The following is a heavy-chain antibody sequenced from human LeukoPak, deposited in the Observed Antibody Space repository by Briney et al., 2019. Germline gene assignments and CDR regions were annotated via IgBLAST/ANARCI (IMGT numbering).Heavy chain of an antibody. CDR1: GYTLTELS. V-gene: IGHV1-24*01. CDR3: AIGIEGQQLVGTRYYYYGMDV. J-gene: IGHJ6*02. Sequence: ASVKVSCKVSGYTLTELSMHWVRQAPGKGLEWMGGFDPEDGETICAQKFQGRVTMTEDTSTDTAYMELSSLRSEDTAVYYCAIGIEGQQLVGTRYYYYGMDVWGQGTTVTVSS. D-gene: IGHD6-13*01. CDR2: FDPEDGET.